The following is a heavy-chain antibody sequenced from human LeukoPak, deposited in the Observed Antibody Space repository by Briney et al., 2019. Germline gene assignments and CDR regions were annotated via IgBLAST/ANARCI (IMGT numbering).Heavy chain of an antibody. CDR3: AKASRDGYFDY. CDR1: GYTFTSYY. J-gene: IGHJ4*02. D-gene: IGHD5-24*01. Sequence: ASVKASCKASGYTFTSYYMHWVRQAPGQGLEWMGIINPSSGSTSYAQKFQGRVTMTRDTSTSTVYMELSSLRSEDTAVYYCAKASRDGYFDYWGQGTLVTVSS. CDR2: INPSSGST. V-gene: IGHV1-46*01.